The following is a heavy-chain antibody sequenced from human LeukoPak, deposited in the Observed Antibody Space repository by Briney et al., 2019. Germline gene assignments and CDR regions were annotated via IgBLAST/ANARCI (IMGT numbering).Heavy chain of an antibody. CDR2: ISGSGSST. Sequence: GGSLRLSCAASGFTFSGYAMSWVRQAPGKGLEWVSGISGSGSSTYYADSVKGRFTISRDDSKNTLYLQMNSLRAEDTALYYCAKHEGSCGGDCYSHFDYWGQGTLVTVSS. D-gene: IGHD2-21*02. J-gene: IGHJ4*02. CDR1: GFTFSGYA. CDR3: AKHEGSCGGDCYSHFDY. V-gene: IGHV3-23*01.